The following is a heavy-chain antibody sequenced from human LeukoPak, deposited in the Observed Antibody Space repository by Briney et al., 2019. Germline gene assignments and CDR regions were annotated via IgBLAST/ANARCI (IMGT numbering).Heavy chain of an antibody. J-gene: IGHJ4*02. CDR3: ARGSYAEVY. V-gene: IGHV4-34*01. Sequence: SETLSLTCAVYGGSFSGHYWSWVRQPPGKGLEWIGEINHSGTTNYNPSLKSRVTISVDTSTHQFSLKVSSVTAADMAVYYCARGSYAEVYRGQRTPVTVSS. CDR1: GGSFSGHY. CDR2: INHSGTT. D-gene: IGHD5-18*01.